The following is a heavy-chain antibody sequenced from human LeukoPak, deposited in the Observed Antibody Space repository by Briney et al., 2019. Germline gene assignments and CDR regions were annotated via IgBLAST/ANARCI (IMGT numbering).Heavy chain of an antibody. J-gene: IGHJ3*02. CDR3: ARGPSYYDYVWGSYRPTPSDAFDI. CDR1: GFTFSSYA. D-gene: IGHD3-16*02. V-gene: IGHV3-64*01. Sequence: QPGGSLRLSCAASGFTFSSYAMHWVRQAPGKGLEYVSAISSNGGSTYYANSVKGRFTISRDNPKNTLYLQMGSLRAEDMAVYYCARGPSYYDYVWGSYRPTPSDAFDIWGQGTMVTVSS. CDR2: ISSNGGST.